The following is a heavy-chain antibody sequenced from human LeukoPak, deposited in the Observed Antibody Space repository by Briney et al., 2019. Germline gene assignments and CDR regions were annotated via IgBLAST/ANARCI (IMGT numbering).Heavy chain of an antibody. D-gene: IGHD3-22*01. Sequence: PSETLSLTCAVYGGSFSGYYWSWIRQPPGKGLEWIGEINHSGSTNYNPSLKSRVTMSVDTSKNQFSLKLSSVTAADTAVYYCARHLREYYYDSSGYLNYFDYWGQGTLVTVSS. J-gene: IGHJ4*02. V-gene: IGHV4-34*01. CDR3: ARHLREYYYDSSGYLNYFDY. CDR1: GGSFSGYY. CDR2: INHSGST.